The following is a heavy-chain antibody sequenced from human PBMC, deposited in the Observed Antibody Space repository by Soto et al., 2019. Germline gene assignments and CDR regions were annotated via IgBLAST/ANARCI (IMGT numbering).Heavy chain of an antibody. CDR3: ARPMTTVTTGYYYGMDV. J-gene: IGHJ6*02. D-gene: IGHD4-4*01. CDR1: GFTFSSYG. CDR2: IWYDGSNK. V-gene: IGHV3-33*01. Sequence: ESGGGVVQPGRSLRLSCAASGFTFSSYGMHWVRQAPGKGLEWVAVIWYDGSNKYYADSVKGRFTISRDNSKNTLYLQMNSLRAEDTAVYYCARPMTTVTTGYYYGMDVWGQGTTVTVSS.